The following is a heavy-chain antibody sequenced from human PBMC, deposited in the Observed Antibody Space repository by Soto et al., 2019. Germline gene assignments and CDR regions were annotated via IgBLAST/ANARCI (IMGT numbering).Heavy chain of an antibody. V-gene: IGHV1-2*02. D-gene: IGHD3-9*01. CDR2: INANNGGT. CDR1: GYTFTGYY. CDR3: ARDALSWYYDILTGYHYYYYMDV. Sequence: ASVKVSCKASGYTFTGYYMHWVRQAPGHGLEWMGWINANNGGTNYAQKFQGRVTITRDTSASTAYMELSSLRSEDTAVYYCARDALSWYYDILTGYHYYYYMDVWGKGTTVTVSS. J-gene: IGHJ6*03.